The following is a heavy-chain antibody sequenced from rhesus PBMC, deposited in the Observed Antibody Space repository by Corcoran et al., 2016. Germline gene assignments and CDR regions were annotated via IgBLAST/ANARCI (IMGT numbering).Heavy chain of an antibody. CDR2: IHDSTVNT. Sequence: QVQLQESGPAVVKPSETLSLTCAVSGGSSSRSNWWDWSRRPPGKGLEWIGGIHDSTVNTVYSPSLKGRVTLSIDTSQNQFSLKLSSVTAADTAVYFCARHLGSSYGWRFDVWGAGVLVTISS. CDR3: ARHLGSSYGWRFDV. V-gene: IGHV4-93*02. J-gene: IGHJ5-1*01. D-gene: IGHD6-43*01. CDR1: GGSSSRSNW.